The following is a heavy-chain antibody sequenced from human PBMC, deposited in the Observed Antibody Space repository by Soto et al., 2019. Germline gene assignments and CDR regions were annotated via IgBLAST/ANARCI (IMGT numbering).Heavy chain of an antibody. J-gene: IGHJ3*02. V-gene: IGHV3-33*05. CDR1: GFTFSHFG. CDR3: VRDDAGDPNAFDI. D-gene: IGHD7-27*01. Sequence: QVPLVESGGGVVQPGRSLRLSCAASGFTFSHFGMHWVRQTPVKGLEWLALITSDGGGQLYADSVKGRFSISRDNSKNTLYLEMNNLRAEDTALYYCVRDDAGDPNAFDIWGQGALVTVSS. CDR2: ITSDGGGQ.